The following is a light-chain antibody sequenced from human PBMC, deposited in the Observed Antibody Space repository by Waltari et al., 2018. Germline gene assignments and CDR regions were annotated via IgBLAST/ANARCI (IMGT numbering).Light chain of an antibody. CDR1: QGISNF. CDR2: GAS. J-gene: IGKJ1*01. Sequence: DIQMNQSPSSLSASVGDRVTITCRASQGISNFLAWYQQKPGKVPKLLIYGASTLQSGVPSRFSGSGSGTDFTLTISSLQPEDVATYYCQKYNSAPWTFGQGTKVEIK. CDR3: QKYNSAPWT. V-gene: IGKV1-27*01.